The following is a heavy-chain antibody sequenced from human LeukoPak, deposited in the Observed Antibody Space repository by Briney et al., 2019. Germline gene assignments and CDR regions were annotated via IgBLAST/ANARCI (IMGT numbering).Heavy chain of an antibody. CDR3: SRDLRIRFLEWLSARGFDY. CDR2: ISSSSSYI. V-gene: IGHV3-21*01. CDR1: GFTFSSYS. Sequence: GGSLRLSCAAPGFTFSSYSMNWVRQAPGKGLEWVSSISSSSSYIYYADPVKGRFTISGDNAKNSLYLQMTSLRAEDTDVYYCSRDLRIRFLEWLSARGFDYWGRGTLVTVSS. J-gene: IGHJ4*02. D-gene: IGHD3-3*01.